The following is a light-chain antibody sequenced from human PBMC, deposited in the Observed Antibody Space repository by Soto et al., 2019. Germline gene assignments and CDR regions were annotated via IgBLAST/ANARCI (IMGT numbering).Light chain of an antibody. Sequence: DIQMTQSPSTLSASVGDRVTITCRASQSISIWLAWYQQKPGRAPTLLIYKASTLESGVPSRFSGSGSGTEFTLTISSLQPDDFATYYCQQYNSYRTFGQGTKVDIK. CDR3: QQYNSYRT. V-gene: IGKV1-5*03. CDR2: KAS. CDR1: QSISIW. J-gene: IGKJ1*01.